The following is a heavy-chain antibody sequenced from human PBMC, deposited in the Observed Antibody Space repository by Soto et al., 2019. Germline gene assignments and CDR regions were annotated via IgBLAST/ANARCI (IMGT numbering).Heavy chain of an antibody. D-gene: IGHD6-13*01. V-gene: IGHV3-21*01. CDR2: ISSSSSYI. Sequence: EVRLVESGGGLVKPGGSLRLSCAASGFTFSSYSMNWVRQAPGKGLEWVSSISSSSSYIYYADSVKGRFTISRDNAKNSLYLQMNSLRAEDTAVYYCARFELAAAGNGGVYWGQGTLVTVSS. J-gene: IGHJ4*02. CDR1: GFTFSSYS. CDR3: ARFELAAAGNGGVY.